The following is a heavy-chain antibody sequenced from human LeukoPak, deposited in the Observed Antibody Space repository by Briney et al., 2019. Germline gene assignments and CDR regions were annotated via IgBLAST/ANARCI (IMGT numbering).Heavy chain of an antibody. J-gene: IGHJ3*02. V-gene: IGHV3-73*01. Sequence: GGSLKLSCAASGFTFSGSVMHWVRQAAGKGLEWVGRIRSKRNNYATAYAASVKGRFTISGDDSKNTVYLHMDSLKTEDTALYYCSRLEDSSPIEVALDIWGQGTVVTVSS. CDR2: IRSKRNNYAT. CDR3: SRLEDSSPIEVALDI. D-gene: IGHD6-13*01. CDR1: GFTFSGSV.